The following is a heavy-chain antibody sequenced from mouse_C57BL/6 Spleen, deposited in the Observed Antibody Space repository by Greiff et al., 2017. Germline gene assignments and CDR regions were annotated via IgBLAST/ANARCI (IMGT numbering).Heavy chain of an antibody. Sequence: EVQRVESGGGLVKPGGSLKLSCAASGFTFSDYGMHWVRQAPEKGLEWVAYISSGSSTIYYADTVKGRFTISRDNAKNTLFLQMTSLRSEDTAMYYCARRTTPHAMDYWGQGTSVTVSS. CDR3: ARRTTPHAMDY. CDR2: ISSGSSTI. V-gene: IGHV5-17*01. J-gene: IGHJ4*01. CDR1: GFTFSDYG. D-gene: IGHD1-1*01.